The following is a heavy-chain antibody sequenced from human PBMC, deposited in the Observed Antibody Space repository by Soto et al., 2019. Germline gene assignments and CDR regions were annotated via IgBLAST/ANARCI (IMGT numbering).Heavy chain of an antibody. CDR1: GYTLTSYD. Sequence: ASVKGSCKASGYTLTSYDINGVRQATGQGLEWMGWMNPNSGNTGYAQKFQGRVTMTRNTSISTAYMELSSLRSEDTAVYYCARGRQGYCISTSCYSLVYGMDVWG. V-gene: IGHV1-8*01. CDR2: MNPNSGNT. CDR3: ARGRQGYCISTSCYSLVYGMDV. J-gene: IGHJ6*02. D-gene: IGHD2-2*01.